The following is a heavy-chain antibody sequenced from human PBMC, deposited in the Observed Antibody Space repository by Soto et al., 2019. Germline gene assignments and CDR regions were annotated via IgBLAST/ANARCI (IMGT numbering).Heavy chain of an antibody. CDR3: AKVGNHHSGSYPFDY. J-gene: IGHJ4*02. V-gene: IGHV3-23*01. Sequence: GSLRLSCAASGFTFSSYAMSWVRQAPGKGLEWVSAISGSGGSTYYADSVKGRFTISRDNSKNTLYLQMNSLRAEDTAVYYCAKVGNHHSGSYPFDYWGQGTLVTVSS. CDR1: GFTFSSYA. CDR2: ISGSGGST. D-gene: IGHD1-26*01.